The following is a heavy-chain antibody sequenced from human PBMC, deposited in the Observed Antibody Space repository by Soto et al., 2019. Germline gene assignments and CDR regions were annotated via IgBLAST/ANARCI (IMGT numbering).Heavy chain of an antibody. D-gene: IGHD1-26*01. CDR3: VLSGSGNYRDQLDY. V-gene: IGHV4-59*01. CDR1: GGSISRYY. J-gene: IGHJ4*02. CDR2: IYYSGST. Sequence: SETLSLTCTVSGGSISRYYWSWIRQPPGKGLEWIGYIYYSGSTNYNPSLKSRVTISVDTSKNQFSLKLSSVTAADTAVYYCVLSGSGNYRDQLDYWGQGTLVTVSS.